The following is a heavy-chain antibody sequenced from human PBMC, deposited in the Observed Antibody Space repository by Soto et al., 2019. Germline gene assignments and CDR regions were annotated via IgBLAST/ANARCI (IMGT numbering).Heavy chain of an antibody. CDR3: ARGGHRYIQH. CDR1: GGSIGSSSYY. CDR2: IYYSGST. Sequence: PSETLSLTCTVSGGSIGSSSYYWGWIRQPPGKGLEWIGSIYYSGSTYYNPSLKSRVTISVDTSQNQFSLKLSFVTAADVTAYYGARGGHRYIQHWGQGTLVTVAS. J-gene: IGHJ1*01. V-gene: IGHV4-39*07. D-gene: IGHD5-12*01.